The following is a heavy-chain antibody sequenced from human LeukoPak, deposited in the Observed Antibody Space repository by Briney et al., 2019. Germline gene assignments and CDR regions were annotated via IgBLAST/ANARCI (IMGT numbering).Heavy chain of an antibody. D-gene: IGHD6-13*01. CDR1: GIIFSNYA. Sequence: GGSLRLSCAASGIIFSNYAMHWVRQGPGKGLECISTISSDGGSTYYANSVKGRFTISRDNSKNTLYLQMGSLRAEDMAVYYCARGRRAAKTRYFDLWGRGTRVTVSS. CDR2: ISSDGGST. J-gene: IGHJ2*01. V-gene: IGHV3-64*01. CDR3: ARGRRAAKTRYFDL.